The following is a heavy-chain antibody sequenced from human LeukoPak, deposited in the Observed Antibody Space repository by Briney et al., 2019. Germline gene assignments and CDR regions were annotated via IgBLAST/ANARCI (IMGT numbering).Heavy chain of an antibody. CDR1: GYTFTSYA. J-gene: IGHJ4*02. CDR2: ISTYSGNT. V-gene: IGHV1-18*01. D-gene: IGHD2-21*02. CDR3: ARGGSRVVTYGNFDY. Sequence: GASVKVSCTPSGYTFTSYALSWVRQAPGQGLEWMGWISTYSGNTNYAQKLQGRITMTIETSTSTAYMELRSLRSDDTAVYYCARGGSRVVTYGNFDYWGQGTLVTVSS.